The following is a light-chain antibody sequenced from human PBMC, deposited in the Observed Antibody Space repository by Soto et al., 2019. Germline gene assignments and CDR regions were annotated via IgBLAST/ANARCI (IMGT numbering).Light chain of an antibody. CDR2: KAS. V-gene: IGKV1-5*03. Sequence: DIQMTQSPSTLSASVGDRVTITCRASQSISSWLAWYQQKPGKAPKLLIYKASGLESVVQARVSDRGSGTEFTPIISGLQPDDFATYYCQQYNSYFWTFGQGTKVEIK. J-gene: IGKJ1*01. CDR1: QSISSW. CDR3: QQYNSYFWT.